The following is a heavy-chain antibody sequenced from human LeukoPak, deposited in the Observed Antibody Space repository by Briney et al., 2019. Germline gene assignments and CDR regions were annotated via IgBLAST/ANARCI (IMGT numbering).Heavy chain of an antibody. D-gene: IGHD2-2*01. Sequence: GRSLRLSCAASAFTFSNYSMNWVRQAPGKGLEWVSYITSSSTVTYAGSRKGRLSLPTDKTKKSLLLPIKSPTHERPAMNYCARDYGSSPKCYFIAYGGQGALVTVSS. CDR2: ITSSSTV. J-gene: IGHJ4*02. CDR1: AFTFSNYS. CDR3: ARDYGSSPKCYFIAY. V-gene: IGHV3-48*02.